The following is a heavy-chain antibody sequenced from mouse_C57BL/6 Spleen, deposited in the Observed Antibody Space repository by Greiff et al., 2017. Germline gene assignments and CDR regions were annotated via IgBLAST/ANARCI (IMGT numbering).Heavy chain of an antibody. CDR1: GYTFTSYW. CDR3: AREGVLRAMDY. V-gene: IGHV1-72*01. D-gene: IGHD1-1*01. J-gene: IGHJ4*01. Sequence: QVQLQQPGAELVKPGASVKLSCKASGYTFTSYWMHWVKQRPGRGLEGIGRIDPNRGGTKYNEQFKSKATLTVDKPSSTAYMQLSSLTSEDSAVYYCAREGVLRAMDYWGQGTSVTVSS. CDR2: IDPNRGGT.